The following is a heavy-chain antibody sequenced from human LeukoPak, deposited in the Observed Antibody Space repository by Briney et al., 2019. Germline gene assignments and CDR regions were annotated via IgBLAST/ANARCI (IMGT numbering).Heavy chain of an antibody. V-gene: IGHV4-59*01. CDR1: GGSISSYY. CDR3: ARAGPRYFDWSD. Sequence: SETLSLTCTVSGGSISSYYWSWIRQPPGKGLEWIGYIYYSGSTNYNPSLKSRVTISVDTSKNQFSLKLSSVTAADTAVYYCARAGPRYFDWSDWGQGTLVTVSS. CDR2: IYYSGST. J-gene: IGHJ4*02. D-gene: IGHD3-9*01.